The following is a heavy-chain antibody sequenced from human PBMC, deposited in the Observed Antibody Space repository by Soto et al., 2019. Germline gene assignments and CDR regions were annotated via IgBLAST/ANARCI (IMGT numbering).Heavy chain of an antibody. J-gene: IGHJ5*02. CDR3: AYRRESANWFDP. V-gene: IGHV1-69*13. Sequence: GASVKVSCKASGGTFSSYAISWVRQAPGQGLEWMGGIIPIFGTANYAQKFQGRVTITADESTSTAYMELSSLRSEDTAVYYCAYRRESANWFDPWGQGTLVTVSS. CDR1: GGTFSSYA. CDR2: IIPIFGTA.